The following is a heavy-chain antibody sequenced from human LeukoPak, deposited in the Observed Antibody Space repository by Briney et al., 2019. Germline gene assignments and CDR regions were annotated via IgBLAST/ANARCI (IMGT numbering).Heavy chain of an antibody. CDR3: ASSAYYYDSSGYRYDDAFDI. D-gene: IGHD3-22*01. Sequence: GGSLRLSCAASGFTFSSYSMNWVRQAPGKGLEWVSYISSSSSTIYYADSVKGRFTISRDNAKNSLYLQMNSLRAEDTAVYYCASSAYYYDSSGYRYDDAFDIWGQGTMVTVSS. V-gene: IGHV3-48*01. CDR2: ISSSSSTI. CDR1: GFTFSSYS. J-gene: IGHJ3*02.